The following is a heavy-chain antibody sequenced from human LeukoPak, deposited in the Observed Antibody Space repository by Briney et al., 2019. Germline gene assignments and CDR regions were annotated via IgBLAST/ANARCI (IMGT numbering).Heavy chain of an antibody. CDR2: INPSGGSI. J-gene: IGHJ4*02. Sequence: GASVKVSCKTSGYTFTRYYIHWVRQAPGQGLEWMGIINPSGGSITYAQKFQGRVTMTRDMSTSTVYMELSSLRSEDTAVYYCARSDRGAARDYWGQGTLVTVSS. D-gene: IGHD6-6*01. CDR1: GYTFTRYY. V-gene: IGHV1-46*01. CDR3: ARSDRGAARDY.